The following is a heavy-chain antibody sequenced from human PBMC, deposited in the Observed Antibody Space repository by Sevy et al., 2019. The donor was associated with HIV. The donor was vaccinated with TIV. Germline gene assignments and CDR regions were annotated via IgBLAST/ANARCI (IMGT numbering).Heavy chain of an antibody. CDR3: ARWDADRRWYFDY. Sequence: GGSLRLSCAASGFTFSSYSMNWVRQAPGKGLEWVSSISSSSDYVFHADSVKGRFTISRDNAKNSLYLQMNSLRAEDTAGYYCARWDADRRWYFDYWGQGTLVTVSS. J-gene: IGHJ4*02. D-gene: IGHD1-26*01. CDR1: GFTFSSYS. CDR2: ISSSSDYV. V-gene: IGHV3-21*01.